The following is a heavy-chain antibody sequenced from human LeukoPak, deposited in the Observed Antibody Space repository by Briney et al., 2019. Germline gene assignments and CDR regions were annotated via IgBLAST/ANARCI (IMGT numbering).Heavy chain of an antibody. CDR3: ARWNCSSTSCLIDY. CDR2: IYPGDSDT. Sequence: GESLKISCKGSGYSFTSYWIGWVRQMPGKGLEWMGIIYPGDSDTRYSPSFQGQVTISADTSISTAYLPWSSLKASDTAMYYCARWNCSSTSCLIDYWGQGTLVTVSS. J-gene: IGHJ4*02. V-gene: IGHV5-51*01. CDR1: GYSFTSYW. D-gene: IGHD2-2*01.